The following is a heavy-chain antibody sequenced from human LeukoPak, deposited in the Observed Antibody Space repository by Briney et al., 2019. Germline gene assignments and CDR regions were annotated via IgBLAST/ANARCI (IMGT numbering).Heavy chain of an antibody. Sequence: GGSLRHSCTASEFTVSRNYMLWVRQAPGKGLEWVSLIFSNGDTHYADSVRGRFTISRGTSKNTVSLQMNSLRVEDTAMYYCTRDQMNYWGQGTLVTVSS. CDR3: TRDQMNY. CDR1: EFTVSRNY. D-gene: IGHD5-24*01. V-gene: IGHV3-53*01. J-gene: IGHJ4*02. CDR2: IFSNGDT.